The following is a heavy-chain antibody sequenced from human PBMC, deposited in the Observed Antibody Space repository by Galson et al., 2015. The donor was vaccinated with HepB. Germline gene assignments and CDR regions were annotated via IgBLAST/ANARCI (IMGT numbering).Heavy chain of an antibody. CDR2: INAGNGNT. CDR1: GYTFTSYA. Sequence: SVKVSCKASGYTFTSYAMHWVRQAPGQRLEWMGWINAGNGNTKYSQKFQGRVTITRDTSASTAYMELSSLRSEDTAVYYCARDTWGYSSSWYRLDYWGQGTLVTVSS. D-gene: IGHD6-13*01. V-gene: IGHV1-3*01. J-gene: IGHJ4*02. CDR3: ARDTWGYSSSWYRLDY.